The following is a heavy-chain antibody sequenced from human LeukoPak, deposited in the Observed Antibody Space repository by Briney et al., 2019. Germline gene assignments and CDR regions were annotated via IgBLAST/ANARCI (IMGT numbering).Heavy chain of an antibody. CDR3: AKIRVDDYVSPIDY. CDR2: ISYDGSNK. CDR1: GFIFSSYG. J-gene: IGHJ4*02. D-gene: IGHD3-16*01. Sequence: AGSLSLSCAASGFIFSSYGMHWVRQAPGKGLEWVAIISYDGSNKYYADSVTGRFTISRDNSKNTLYLQMSSLRAEDTAVYYCAKIRVDDYVSPIDYWGQGTLVTVSS. V-gene: IGHV3-30*18.